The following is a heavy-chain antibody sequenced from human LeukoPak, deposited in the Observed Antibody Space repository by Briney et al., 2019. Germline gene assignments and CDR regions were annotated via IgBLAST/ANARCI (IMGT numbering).Heavy chain of an antibody. CDR2: IRSKAYGGTT. D-gene: IGHD3-22*01. CDR3: TRDNRDYYDSSALF. CDR1: GFTFGDYA. J-gene: IGHJ4*02. V-gene: IGHV3-49*03. Sequence: GGSLRLSCTASGFTFGDYAMSWFRQAPGKGLEWVGFIRSKAYGGTTEYAASVKGRLTISRDDSKSIAYLQMNSLKTEDTAVYYCTRDNRDYYDSSALFWGQGTLVTVSS.